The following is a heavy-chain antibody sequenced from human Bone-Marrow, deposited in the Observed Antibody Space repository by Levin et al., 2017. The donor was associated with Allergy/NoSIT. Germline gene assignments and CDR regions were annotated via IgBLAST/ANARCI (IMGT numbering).Heavy chain of an antibody. D-gene: IGHD2-15*01. J-gene: IGHJ4*02. V-gene: IGHV3-30*18. Sequence: PGGSLRLSCAASGFIFSTYGMHWVRQAPGRGLEWLAIISYDGDTKYYADSVKGRFTISRDNSKNTLYLQMNSLRAEDTALYYCAKDLTPYAANQIPSYWGQGTLVTVSS. CDR3: AKDLTPYAANQIPSY. CDR2: ISYDGDTK. CDR1: GFIFSTYG.